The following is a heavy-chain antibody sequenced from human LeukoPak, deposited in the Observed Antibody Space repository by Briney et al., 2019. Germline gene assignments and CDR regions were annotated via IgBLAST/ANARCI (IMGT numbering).Heavy chain of an antibody. J-gene: IGHJ4*02. D-gene: IGHD4-17*01. CDR2: MNPNSGNT. CDR3: ARVEDYGDYVYDRFDY. CDR1: GYTLTSYD. Sequence: ASVKVSCKASGYTLTSYDINWVRQATGQGLEWMGWMNPNSGNTGYAQKFQGRVTMTRNTSISTAYMELSSLRSEDTAVYYCARVEDYGDYVYDRFDYWGQGTLVTVSS. V-gene: IGHV1-8*01.